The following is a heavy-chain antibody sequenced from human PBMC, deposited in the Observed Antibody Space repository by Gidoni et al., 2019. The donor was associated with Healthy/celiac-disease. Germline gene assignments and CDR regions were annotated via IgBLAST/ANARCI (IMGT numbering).Heavy chain of an antibody. CDR2: IYYSGST. V-gene: IGHV4-59*01. CDR3: ARATESSSDAYYFDY. D-gene: IGHD6-6*01. J-gene: IGHJ4*02. CDR1: GGSISSYY. Sequence: QVQLQESGPGLAKPSETLSLTCTVSGGSISSYYWSWIRQPPGKGLEWIGYIYYSGSTNYNPSLKSRVTISVDTSKNQFSLKLSSVTAADTAVYYCARATESSSDAYYFDYWGQGTLVTVSS.